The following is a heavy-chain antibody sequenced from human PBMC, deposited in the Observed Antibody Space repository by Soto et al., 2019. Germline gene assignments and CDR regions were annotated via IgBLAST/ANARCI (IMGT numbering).Heavy chain of an antibody. CDR1: GGSITSFY. D-gene: IGHD6-19*01. Sequence: QVQLRESGPGLVKPSETLYLTCTVSGGSITSFYWSWVRQPPGKGLEWIGYIYYNGNTNYNPSLKSRVTISVDTSKNQFALNLSSVTAADTAVYYCTRGSSGWFPRPLDYWGQGTLVTVSS. V-gene: IGHV4-59*01. J-gene: IGHJ4*02. CDR2: IYYNGNT. CDR3: TRGSSGWFPRPLDY.